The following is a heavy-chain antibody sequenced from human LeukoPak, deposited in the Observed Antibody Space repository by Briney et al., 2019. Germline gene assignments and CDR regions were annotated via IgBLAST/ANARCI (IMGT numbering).Heavy chain of an antibody. Sequence: VASVKVSCKASGGTFSSNAISWVRQAPGQGLEWMGGIIPIFGTANYAQKFQGRVTITTDESTSTAYMELSSLRSEDTAVYYCARDGGAAAGYYYMDVWGKGTTVTVSS. CDR2: IIPIFGTA. J-gene: IGHJ6*03. D-gene: IGHD6-13*01. CDR3: ARDGGAAAGYYYMDV. V-gene: IGHV1-69*05. CDR1: GGTFSSNA.